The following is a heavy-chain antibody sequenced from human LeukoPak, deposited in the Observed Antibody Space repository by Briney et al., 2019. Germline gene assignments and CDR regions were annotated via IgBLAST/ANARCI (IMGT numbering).Heavy chain of an antibody. J-gene: IGHJ5*02. CDR1: GYTFTSYG. CDR2: ISAYNGNT. Sequence: GASVKVSCKASGYTFTSYGISWVRQAPGQGLEWMGWISAYNGNTNYAQKLQGRVTMTTDTSTSTAYMELRSLRSDDTAVYYCARESPLSGYYASYNWFDPWGQGTLVTVSS. V-gene: IGHV1-18*01. CDR3: ARESPLSGYYASYNWFDP. D-gene: IGHD3-22*01.